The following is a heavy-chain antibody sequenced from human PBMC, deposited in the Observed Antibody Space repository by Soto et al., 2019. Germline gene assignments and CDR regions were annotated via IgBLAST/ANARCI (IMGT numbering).Heavy chain of an antibody. CDR3: ARDLRFVDSNYYFES. CDR1: VFTFGDYY. J-gene: IGHJ4*02. Sequence: VGSLRLSCETSVFTFGDYYMSCIRDSPGRGLEWVSLISSTGTTIYYADSVKGRFTISRDNVRSTLFLMMNNLRSEDTAVYYCARDLRFVDSNYYFESLGQGTPFIVSS. D-gene: IGHD3-10*01. CDR2: ISSTGTTI. V-gene: IGHV3-11*01.